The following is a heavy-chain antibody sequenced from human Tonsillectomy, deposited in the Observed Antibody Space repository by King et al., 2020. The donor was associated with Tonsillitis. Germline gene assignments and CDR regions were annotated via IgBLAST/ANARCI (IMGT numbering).Heavy chain of an antibody. Sequence: QLVQSGAEVKKPGSSVKVSCKASGGTFSSYAISWVRQAPGQGLEWMGGIIPIFGTANYAQKFQGRVTITADESTSTAYMGLSSLRSEDTAVYYCAGDADTYYSGSYRNFDYWGQGTLVTVSS. J-gene: IGHJ4*02. CDR1: GGTFSSYA. D-gene: IGHD1-26*01. CDR2: IIPIFGTA. V-gene: IGHV1-69*01. CDR3: AGDADTYYSGSYRNFDY.